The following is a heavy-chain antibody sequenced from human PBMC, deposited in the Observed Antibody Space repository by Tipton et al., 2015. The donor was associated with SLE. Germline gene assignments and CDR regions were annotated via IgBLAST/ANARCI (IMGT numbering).Heavy chain of an antibody. CDR2: IYTGGDT. Sequence: SLRLSCAASGFIFSSYALGWVRQAPGKGLEWVSVIYTGGDTYYADSVKGRLTISRDNSKNTVYLQMNSLRPEDTAVYYCVKAVAGNFRADFWGQGTLVTVSS. CDR1: GFIFSSYA. J-gene: IGHJ4*02. CDR3: VKAVAGNFRADF. V-gene: IGHV3-23*03. D-gene: IGHD6-19*01.